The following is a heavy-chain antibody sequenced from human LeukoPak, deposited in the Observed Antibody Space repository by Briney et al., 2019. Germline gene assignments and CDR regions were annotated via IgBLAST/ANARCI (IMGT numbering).Heavy chain of an antibody. V-gene: IGHV3-23*01. CDR3: AKRGEKNTIVGVVTPDY. CDR2: ISGSGGST. Sequence: GGSLRLSCAASGFTFSSYAMSWVRQAPGKGLEWVSAISGSGGSTYYADSVKGRFTISRDNSKNTLYLQMNSLRAEDTAVYYCAKRGEKNTIVGVVTPDYWGQGTLVTVSS. J-gene: IGHJ4*02. CDR1: GFTFSSYA. D-gene: IGHD3-3*01.